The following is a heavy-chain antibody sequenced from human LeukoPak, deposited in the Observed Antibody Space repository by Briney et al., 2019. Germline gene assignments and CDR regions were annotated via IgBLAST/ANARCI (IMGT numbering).Heavy chain of an antibody. J-gene: IGHJ4*02. D-gene: IGHD1/OR15-1a*01. CDR2: ISWSGGRT. Sequence: GGSLRLSCAASGFTFDDYGMSWVRQAPGKGLEWVSRISWSGGRTGYGDSLKGRFNISRDNAKNTLYLQMNSLRAEDTALYYCARDLTRTDNWGQGTLVTVPS. V-gene: IGHV3-20*04. CDR3: ARDLTRTDN. CDR1: GFTFDDYG.